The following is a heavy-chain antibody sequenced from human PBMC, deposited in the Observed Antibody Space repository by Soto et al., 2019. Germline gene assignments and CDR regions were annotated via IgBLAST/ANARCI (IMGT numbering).Heavy chain of an antibody. Sequence: QVQLVQSGAEVKKPGASVKVSCKASGYTFTSYGISWVRQAPGQGLEWMGWISAYNGNTNYAQKLQGRVTMTTDTTTSTAYMELRSLRSDDTAVYYCARDQKSSSWYEITYYYYGMDVWGQGTTVTVSS. CDR3: ARDQKSSSWYEITYYYYGMDV. CDR1: GYTFTSYG. D-gene: IGHD6-13*01. J-gene: IGHJ6*02. V-gene: IGHV1-18*01. CDR2: ISAYNGNT.